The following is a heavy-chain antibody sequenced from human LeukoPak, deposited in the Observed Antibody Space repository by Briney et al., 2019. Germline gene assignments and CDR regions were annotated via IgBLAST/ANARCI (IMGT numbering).Heavy chain of an antibody. CDR1: GFTFSAYI. CDR2: ISSSSSYI. CDR3: ARGIAAAGTWFDP. Sequence: GGSLRLSCAASGFTFSAYIMNWVRQAPGKGLEWVSSISSSSSYIYYADSVKGRFTISRDNAKNSLYLQMNSLRAEDTAVYYCARGIAAAGTWFDPWGQGTLVTVSS. J-gene: IGHJ5*02. V-gene: IGHV3-21*01. D-gene: IGHD6-13*01.